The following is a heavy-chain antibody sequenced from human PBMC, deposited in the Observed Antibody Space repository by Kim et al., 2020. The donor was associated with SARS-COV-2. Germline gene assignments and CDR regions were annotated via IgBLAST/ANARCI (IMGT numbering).Heavy chain of an antibody. CDR1: GDSISRSSNY. CDR2: INYSGNT. CDR3: ARLVSENSAVEY. V-gene: IGHV4-39*01. Sequence: SETLSLTCTVSGDSISRSSNYWGWIRQPPGKGLEWIGSINYSGNTYYNPSLKSRVTISVDTSKNQCSLMMRSVTAADTAVYYCARLVSENSAVEYWGQGTLVTVSS. J-gene: IGHJ4*02.